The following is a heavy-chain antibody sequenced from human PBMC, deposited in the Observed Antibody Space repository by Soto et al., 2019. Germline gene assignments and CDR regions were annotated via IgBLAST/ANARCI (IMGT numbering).Heavy chain of an antibody. CDR1: GFTLSSYW. D-gene: IGHD3-10*01. J-gene: IGHJ3*02. Sequence: GGSLRLSCAASGFTLSSYWMAWVRQTPGKGLEFVANIRQDGKEINYVDFVKGRFTISRDNAKNSLFLQMNSLRDDDTAVYYCGTDQWGGAFDIGGQGTMVTVSS. CDR2: IRQDGKEI. V-gene: IGHV3-7*01. CDR3: GTDQWGGAFDI.